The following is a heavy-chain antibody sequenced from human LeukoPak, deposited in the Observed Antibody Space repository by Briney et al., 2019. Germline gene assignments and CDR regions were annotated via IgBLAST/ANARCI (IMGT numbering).Heavy chain of an antibody. D-gene: IGHD6-19*01. CDR3: ARSEIAVTENSMDV. CDR2: MNPNSGNT. CDR1: GYTFTSYD. J-gene: IGHJ6*03. V-gene: IGHV1-8*03. Sequence: ASVKVSCKASGYTFTSYDINWVRQATGQGLEWMGWMNPNSGNTGYAQKFQGRVTITRNTSISTAYMELSSLRSEDTAVYYCARSEIAVTENSMDVWGKGTTFTVSS.